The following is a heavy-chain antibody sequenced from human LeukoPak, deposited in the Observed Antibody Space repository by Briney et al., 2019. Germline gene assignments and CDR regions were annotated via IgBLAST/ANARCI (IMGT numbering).Heavy chain of an antibody. V-gene: IGHV3-53*01. CDR1: GFTVSSDS. CDR2: IYSGGST. D-gene: IGHD4/OR15-4a*01. J-gene: IGHJ4*02. Sequence: PGGSLRLSCTVSGFTVSSDSMSWVRQAPGKGLEWVSFIYSGGSTYYSDSVKGRFTISRDNSKNTLYLQMNSLRAEDTAVYYCARRAGAYSHPYDYWGQGTLVTVSS. CDR3: ARRAGAYSHPYDY.